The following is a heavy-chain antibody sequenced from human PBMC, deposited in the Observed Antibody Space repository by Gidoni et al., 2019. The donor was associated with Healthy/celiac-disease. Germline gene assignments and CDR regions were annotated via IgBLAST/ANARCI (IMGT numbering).Heavy chain of an antibody. CDR1: GVSISSGGYY. CDR3: ARGFSGSGSYYPALDY. J-gene: IGHJ4*02. CDR2: IYYSGST. D-gene: IGHD3-10*01. V-gene: IGHV4-31*03. Sequence: QVQLQESGPGLVKPSQTLSLTCTVSGVSISSGGYYWSWIRQHPGKGLEWIGYIYYSGSTYYNPSLKSRVTISVDTSKNQFSLKLSSVTAADTAVYYCARGFSGSGSYYPALDYWGQGTLVTVSS.